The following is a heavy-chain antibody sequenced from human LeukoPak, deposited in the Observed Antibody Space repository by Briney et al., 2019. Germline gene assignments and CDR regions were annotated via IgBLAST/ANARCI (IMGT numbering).Heavy chain of an antibody. CDR2: MNPNSGNT. V-gene: IGHV1-8*03. Sequence: GASVKVSCKASGYTFTGYYMHWVRQAPGQGLEWVGWMNPNSGNTGYAQKFQGRVTIIRNTSISTAYMELSSLRSEDTAVYYCARRIAAADTYYYYYHMDVWGKGTTVTISS. CDR1: GYTFTGYY. D-gene: IGHD6-13*01. CDR3: ARRIAAADTYYYYYHMDV. J-gene: IGHJ6*03.